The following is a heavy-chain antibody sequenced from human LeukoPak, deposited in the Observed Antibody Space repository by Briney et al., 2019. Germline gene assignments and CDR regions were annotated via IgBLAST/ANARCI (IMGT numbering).Heavy chain of an antibody. V-gene: IGHV3-11*04. CDR2: ISSSGSTI. CDR3: ASAANRPFDY. J-gene: IGHJ4*02. CDR1: GFTFSDYY. D-gene: IGHD2-15*01. Sequence: GGSLRLSCAASGFTFSDYYMSWIRQAPGKGLEWVSYISSSGSTIYYADSVKGRFTISRDNSKNTLYLQMNSLRAEDTAVYYCASAANRPFDYWGQGTLVTVSS.